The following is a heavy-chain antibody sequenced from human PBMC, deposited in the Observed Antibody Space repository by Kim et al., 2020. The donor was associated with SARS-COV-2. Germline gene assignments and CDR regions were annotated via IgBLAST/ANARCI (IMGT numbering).Heavy chain of an antibody. CDR3: ARRLSNTSGWGSYYCDL. Sequence: SETLSLTCAVYGGSFSGYYWSWIRQPPGKGLEWIGEINHSGRTNYNPSLKSRVTISVDTSKNQFSLKLTSVTAADTAVYYCARRLSNTSGWGSYYCDLWGQGILVTDSS. D-gene: IGHD3-10*01. V-gene: IGHV4-34*01. J-gene: IGHJ4*02. CDR1: GGSFSGYY. CDR2: INHSGRT.